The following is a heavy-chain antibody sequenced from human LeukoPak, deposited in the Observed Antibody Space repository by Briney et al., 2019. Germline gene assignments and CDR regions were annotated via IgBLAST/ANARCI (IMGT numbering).Heavy chain of an antibody. D-gene: IGHD4-11*01. CDR3: ARGPFAHDYTDYA. CDR1: DGSFSDFY. V-gene: IGHV4-34*01. J-gene: IGHJ4*02. CDR2: INHIGTT. Sequence: PSETLSLTCAVYDGSFSDFYWSWIRQPPGKGLEWIGEINHIGTTNYNPSFKSRVSISVDTSKNQFSLRLNSVTVADTAVYYCARGPFAHDYTDYAWGQGTLVTVSS.